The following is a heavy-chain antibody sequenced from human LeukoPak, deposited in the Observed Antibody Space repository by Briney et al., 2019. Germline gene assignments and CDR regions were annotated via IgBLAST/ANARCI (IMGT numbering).Heavy chain of an antibody. CDR3: ARGSEEVSTISEAFDI. D-gene: IGHD5-24*01. CDR2: INHSGST. J-gene: IGHJ3*02. V-gene: IGHV4-34*01. Sequence: SETLSLTCAVYGGSFSGYYWSWIRQPPGKGLEWIGEINHSGSTNYNPSLERRVTISLDTSKNQFSLRLTSVTAADTAIYYCARGSEEVSTISEAFDIWGQGTAVTVSS. CDR1: GGSFSGYY.